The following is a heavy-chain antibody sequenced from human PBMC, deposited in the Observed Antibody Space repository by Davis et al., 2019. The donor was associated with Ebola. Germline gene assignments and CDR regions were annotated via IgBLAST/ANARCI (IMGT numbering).Heavy chain of an antibody. CDR3: ARVSRKISTGWYRFDAFDI. CDR2: MSGDSLYT. J-gene: IGHJ3*02. Sequence: GGSLRLSCAASGFTFTDYYMSWIRQAPGKGLEWVSYMSGDSLYTNYADSVRGRFTISRDDAKSSLYLQMNSLRAEDTAVYYRARVSRKISTGWYRFDAFDIWGQGTLVTVSS. D-gene: IGHD6-19*01. CDR1: GFTFTDYY. V-gene: IGHV3-11*06.